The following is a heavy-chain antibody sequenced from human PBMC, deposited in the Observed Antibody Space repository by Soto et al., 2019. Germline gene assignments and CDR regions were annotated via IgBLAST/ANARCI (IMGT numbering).Heavy chain of an antibody. Sequence: DVQLVESGGGLVQPGGSLRLSCVVSGFSVSYTYMSWARQAPGKGLEWVSVFYDGDAEYYADSVKGRFTISRDKSNNTLYLQMNSLGAEETAVYYCARDMPDGVDVWGQGTTVTVSS. V-gene: IGHV3-66*01. J-gene: IGHJ6*02. CDR2: FYDGDAE. CDR3: ARDMPDGVDV. D-gene: IGHD2-2*01. CDR1: GFSVSYTY.